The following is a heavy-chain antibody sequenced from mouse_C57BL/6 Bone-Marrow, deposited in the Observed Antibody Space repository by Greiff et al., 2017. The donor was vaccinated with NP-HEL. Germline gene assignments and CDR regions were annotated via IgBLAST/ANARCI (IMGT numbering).Heavy chain of an antibody. V-gene: IGHV1-59*01. CDR3: AEGSDYGCYLDY. D-gene: IGHD2-2*01. J-gene: IGHJ2*01. CDR2: IDPSDSYT. Sequence: QVQLQQPGAELVRPGTSVKLSCKASGYTFTSYWMHWVKQRPGQGLEWIGVIDPSDSYTNYNQKFKGKATLTVDTSSTTAYMQLSSLTSEDSAVYYCAEGSDYGCYLDYWGQGTTLTVSS. CDR1: GYTFTSYW.